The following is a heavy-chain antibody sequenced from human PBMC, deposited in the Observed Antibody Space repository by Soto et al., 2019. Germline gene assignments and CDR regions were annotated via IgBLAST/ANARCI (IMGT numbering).Heavy chain of an antibody. J-gene: IGHJ4*02. CDR1: GFTFSTYE. CDR3: ASGKRGLVSVLDC. Sequence: GVSLILSCAASGFTFSTYEMNWVRQAPGKGLEWVSYISSGGGTRYYADSVKGRFTVSRDNTKNSLYLQMNSLRAEDTAVYYCASGKRGLVSVLDCCGKGTMVTVSS. D-gene: IGHD3-16*01. V-gene: IGHV3-48*03. CDR2: ISSGGGTR.